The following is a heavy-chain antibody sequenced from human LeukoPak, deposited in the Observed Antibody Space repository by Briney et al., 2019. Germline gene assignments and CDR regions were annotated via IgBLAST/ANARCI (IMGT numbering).Heavy chain of an antibody. J-gene: IGHJ6*02. Sequence: GGSLRLSCAASGFTFDDYGMSWVRQAPGKGLEWVSGINWNGGSTGYADSVKGRFTISRDNAKNSLYLQMNSLRAEDTALYHCARYPYYYDSSGYPDYYGMDVWGQGTTVTVSS. D-gene: IGHD3-22*01. CDR2: INWNGGST. V-gene: IGHV3-20*01. CDR3: ARYPYYYDSSGYPDYYGMDV. CDR1: GFTFDDYG.